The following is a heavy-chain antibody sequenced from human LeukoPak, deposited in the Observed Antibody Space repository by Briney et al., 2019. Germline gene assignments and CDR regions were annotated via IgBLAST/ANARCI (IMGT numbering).Heavy chain of an antibody. Sequence: KAGGSLRLSCAASGFTFTDYYINWMRQAPGRGLEWVSYISGSGDIRHYADSAKGRFIISRDNTKNSVYLQMNSLRAEDTAVYYCAKEKQWTQAFDYWGQGTLVTVSS. CDR2: ISGSGDIR. CDR3: AKEKQWTQAFDY. CDR1: GFTFTDYY. J-gene: IGHJ4*02. D-gene: IGHD6-19*01. V-gene: IGHV3-11*04.